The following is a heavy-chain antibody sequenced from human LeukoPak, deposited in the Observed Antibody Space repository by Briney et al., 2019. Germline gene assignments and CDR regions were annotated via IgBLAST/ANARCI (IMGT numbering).Heavy chain of an antibody. CDR3: ARGPTGTTSTFDY. V-gene: IGHV4-59*12. J-gene: IGHJ4*02. D-gene: IGHD1-1*01. CDR2: IYYSGTT. Sequence: SETLSLTCTVSGGSISTYFWSWVRQPPGKGLEWIGYIYYSGTTKYNPSLKSRVTISVDRSKNQFSLKLSSVTAADTAVYYCARGPTGTTSTFDYWGQGTLVTVSS. CDR1: GGSISTYF.